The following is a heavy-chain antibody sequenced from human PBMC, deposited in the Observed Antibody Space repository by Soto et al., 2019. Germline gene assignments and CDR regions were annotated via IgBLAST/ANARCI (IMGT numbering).Heavy chain of an antibody. CDR3: ARDPYRSSDNNWFDP. CDR2: ISAYNGNT. Sequence: GASVKVSCKASGYTFTSYGISWVRQAPGQGLEWMGWISAYNGNTNYAQKLQGRVTMTTDTSTSTAYMELRSLRSDDTAVYYCARDPYRSSDNNWFDPWGQGTLVTVSS. D-gene: IGHD6-6*01. CDR1: GYTFTSYG. V-gene: IGHV1-18*01. J-gene: IGHJ5*02.